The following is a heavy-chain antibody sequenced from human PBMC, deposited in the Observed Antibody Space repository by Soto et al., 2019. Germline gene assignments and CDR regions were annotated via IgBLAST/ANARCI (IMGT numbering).Heavy chain of an antibody. V-gene: IGHV3-30*18. CDR3: AKDRNKAGRRSYYYSGMDV. Sequence: QVHLVESGGDVVQPGTSLTLSCAASGFTFNSYGIHWVRQAPGKGLEWVAVTSHDGGHKFYAHSVKGRFTISRDNSQNPVTLQMNSLRGDDTAVYYCAKDRNKAGRRSYYYSGMDVWGQGTTVTVS. J-gene: IGHJ6*02. CDR1: GFTFNSYG. D-gene: IGHD6-6*01. CDR2: TSHDGGHK.